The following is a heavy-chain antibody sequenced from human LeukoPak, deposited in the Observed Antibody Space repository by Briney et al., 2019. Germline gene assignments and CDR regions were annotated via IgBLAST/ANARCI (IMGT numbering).Heavy chain of an antibody. J-gene: IGHJ6*03. CDR2: IYYSGST. V-gene: IGHV4-39*07. CDR3: ARDLSSSAAQFYYYYYYMDV. D-gene: IGHD6-13*01. CDR1: GGSISSSSYY. Sequence: SSETLSLTCTVSGGSISSSSYYWGWIRQPPGKGLEWIGSIYYSGSTYYNPSLKSRVTISVDTSKNQFSLKLSSVTAAATAVYYCARDLSSSAAQFYYYYYYMDVWGKGTTVTVSS.